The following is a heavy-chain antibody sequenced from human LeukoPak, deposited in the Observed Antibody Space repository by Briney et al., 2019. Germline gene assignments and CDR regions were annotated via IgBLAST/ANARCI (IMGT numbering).Heavy chain of an antibody. CDR3: ARDRSWGSQCYFDY. CDR1: GFHFSTYG. Sequence: PGGSLRLSCAASGFHFSTYGMHWARHAPAKALETVGVMWYDGSNKIYADSVKGRFTISRDNSKNTLYLQMNSLRAEDTAVYYCARDRSWGSQCYFDYWGQGTLVTVSS. V-gene: IGHV3-33*01. J-gene: IGHJ4*02. D-gene: IGHD7-27*01. CDR2: MWYDGSNK.